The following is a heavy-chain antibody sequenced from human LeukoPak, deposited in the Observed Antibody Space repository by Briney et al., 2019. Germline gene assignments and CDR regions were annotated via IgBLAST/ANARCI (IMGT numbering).Heavy chain of an antibody. Sequence: GASVKVSCKASGYTFTSYGISWVRQAPGQGLEWMGWISAYNGNTNYAQKLQGRVTMTTDTSTSTAYMELRSLRSDDTAVYYCAREVHSSSWYGGWFDPWGQGTLVTVSS. CDR3: AREVHSSSWYGGWFDP. D-gene: IGHD6-13*01. V-gene: IGHV1-18*01. CDR1: GYTFTSYG. CDR2: ISAYNGNT. J-gene: IGHJ5*02.